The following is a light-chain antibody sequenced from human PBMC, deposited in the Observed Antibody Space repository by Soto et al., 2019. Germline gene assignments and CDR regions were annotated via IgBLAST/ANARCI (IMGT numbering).Light chain of an antibody. CDR3: CSYVAGDSGV. CDR1: DSDVGGHSH. V-gene: IGLV2-8*01. Sequence: QSALTQPPSASGSPGQAVTISCTGSDSDVGGHSHVSWYQQHPGEAPKLMIYEVSKRPSGVPDRCSGSKSGATASLTGSGLQGDDEADYCCCSYVAGDSGVFCGGTKLTVL. CDR2: EVS. J-gene: IGLJ3*02.